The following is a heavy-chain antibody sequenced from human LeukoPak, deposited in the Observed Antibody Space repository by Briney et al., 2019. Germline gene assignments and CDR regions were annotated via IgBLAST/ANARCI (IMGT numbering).Heavy chain of an antibody. CDR3: ARHSLTYYYDSSGYYGPGDY. CDR1: GFTVSSNH. J-gene: IGHJ4*02. Sequence: GGSLRLSCAASGFTVSSNHMSWVRQAPGKGLEWVSVIYSGGSTYYADSVKGRFTISRDNSKNTLYLQMNSLRAEDTAVYYCARHSLTYYYDSSGYYGPGDYWGQGTLVTVS. V-gene: IGHV3-53*01. D-gene: IGHD3-22*01. CDR2: IYSGGST.